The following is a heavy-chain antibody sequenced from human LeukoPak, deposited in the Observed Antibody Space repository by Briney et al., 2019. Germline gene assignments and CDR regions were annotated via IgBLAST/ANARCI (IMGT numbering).Heavy chain of an antibody. CDR2: ISWNSGSI. V-gene: IGHV3-9*01. D-gene: IGHD6-19*01. CDR3: AKWNSSGWYGPYGMDV. Sequence: PGGSLRLSCAASGFTFDDYAMHWVRQAPGKGLEWVSGISWNSGSIGYADSVKGRFTISRDNAKNSLYLQMNSLRAEDTALYYCAKWNSSGWYGPYGMDVWGQGTTVTVSS. CDR1: GFTFDDYA. J-gene: IGHJ6*02.